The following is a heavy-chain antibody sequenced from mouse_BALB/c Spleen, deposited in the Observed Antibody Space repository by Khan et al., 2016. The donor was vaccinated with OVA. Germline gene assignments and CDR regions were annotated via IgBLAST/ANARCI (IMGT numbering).Heavy chain of an antibody. CDR3: TRHGYVAWFTY. CDR2: IDPFSGGT. CDR1: GYSFTSYY. V-gene: IGHV1S135*01. Sequence: VQLKESGPELMKPGASVKISCKASGYSFTSYYIHWVMQSHGKSLEWIRYIDPFSGGTTYNQKFKGKATLTADKSSSTAYIHLSSLTSEDSAVYYCTRHGYVAWFTYWGQGTLVTVSA. J-gene: IGHJ3*01. D-gene: IGHD2-2*01.